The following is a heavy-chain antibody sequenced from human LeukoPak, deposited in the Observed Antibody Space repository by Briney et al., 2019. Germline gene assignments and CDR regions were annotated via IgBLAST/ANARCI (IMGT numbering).Heavy chain of an antibody. CDR3: AHPGVLIPL. D-gene: IGHD7-27*01. V-gene: IGHV3-23*01. CDR1: GFTFSNYA. Sequence: GGSLSLSCVASGFTFSNYAMSWVRQAPGKGLEGVSAILGSGDSTYYADSVKGRFTISRDNSKNTVYLQMSSLRVEDTAVYYCAHPGVLIPLWGQGTLVTVSS. J-gene: IGHJ4*02. CDR2: ILGSGDST.